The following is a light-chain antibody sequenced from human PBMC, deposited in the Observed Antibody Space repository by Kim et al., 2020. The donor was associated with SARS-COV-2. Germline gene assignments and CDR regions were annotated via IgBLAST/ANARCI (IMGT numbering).Light chain of an antibody. V-gene: IGKV1-39*01. CDR2: AAS. CDR1: QSISNY. CDR3: QQTYTSLLT. J-gene: IGKJ4*01. Sequence: DVQMTQSPSSLSASVGDRVTITCRASQSISNYLTWYQQKPGKAPQLLIYAASTLQSGVPARFSGRGSGTDFTLTINTLQPEDFATYYCQQTYTSLLTFGGGTKVEIK.